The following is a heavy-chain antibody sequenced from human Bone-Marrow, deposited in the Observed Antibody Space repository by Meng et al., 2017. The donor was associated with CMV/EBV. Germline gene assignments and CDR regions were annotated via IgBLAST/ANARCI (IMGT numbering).Heavy chain of an antibody. Sequence: AAVQDTCKAAAYTFISYGISWVLQAPGQGLEWMGWISAYNGNTNYAQKLQGRVTMTTDTSTSTAYMELRSLRSDDTAVYYCARAGYCSSTSCYTGGYYYYGMDVWGQGTTVTVSS. CDR1: AYTFISYG. CDR3: ARAGYCSSTSCYTGGYYYYGMDV. J-gene: IGHJ6*02. D-gene: IGHD2-2*02. CDR2: ISAYNGNT. V-gene: IGHV1-18*01.